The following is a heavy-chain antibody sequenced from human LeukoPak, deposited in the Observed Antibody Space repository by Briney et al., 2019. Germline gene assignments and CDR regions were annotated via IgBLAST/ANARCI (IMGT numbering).Heavy chain of an antibody. V-gene: IGHV4-61*05. CDR1: GGSISNSDYY. J-gene: IGHJ4*02. CDR3: ARHHRYCSGGSCYLYDH. Sequence: SETLSLTCTVSGGSISNSDYYWSWIRQPPGKGLEWIGYIYYSGSTNYNPSLKSRVTISVDTSKNQFSLKLTSVTAADTAVYYCARHHRYCSGGSCYLYDHWGQGTLVTVSS. D-gene: IGHD2-15*01. CDR2: IYYSGST.